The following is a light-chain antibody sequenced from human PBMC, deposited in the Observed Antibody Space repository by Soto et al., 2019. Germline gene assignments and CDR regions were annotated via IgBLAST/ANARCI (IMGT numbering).Light chain of an antibody. CDR3: TSYTTSPSDV. V-gene: IGLV2-14*01. J-gene: IGLJ1*01. CDR1: SSDVGFYNY. CDR2: DVS. Sequence: QSALIQPASVSGSPGQSITISCTGTSSDVGFYNYVSWYQQHPGKAPKLMIYDVSNRPSGVSDRFSGSKSANTASLTISGLQAEDEADYYCTSYTTSPSDVFGTGTKLTVL.